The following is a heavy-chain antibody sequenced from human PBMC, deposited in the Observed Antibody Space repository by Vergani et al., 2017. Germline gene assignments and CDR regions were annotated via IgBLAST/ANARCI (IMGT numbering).Heavy chain of an antibody. V-gene: IGHV1-69-2*01. CDR2: VDPEDGET. Sequence: VQLVQSGAEVKKPGATTKISCKVSGYTFTDHHMHWVKQAPGKGLEWMGLVDPEDGETIDAEKFKGRVTIAADTSTDTAHLELSSLRSEDTAVYYCATPQAVTTGGMEVWGQGTTVIVSS. CDR1: GYTFTDHH. J-gene: IGHJ6*02. D-gene: IGHD4-17*01. CDR3: ATPQAVTTGGMEV.